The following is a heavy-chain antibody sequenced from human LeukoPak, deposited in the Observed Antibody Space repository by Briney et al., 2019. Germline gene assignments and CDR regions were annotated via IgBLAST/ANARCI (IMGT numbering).Heavy chain of an antibody. V-gene: IGHV4-59*01. D-gene: IGHD5-24*01. Sequence: SETVSLTCTVSGGSISSYYWSWIRQPPGKGLEWIAYLFYSGSTDYNPSLESRVTISVDTSKNQFPLKLRSVTAADTAVYYCATVAAIRGVTYFADCGQASLVTVSS. CDR1: GGSISSYY. CDR2: LFYSGST. CDR3: ATVAAIRGVTYFAD. J-gene: IGHJ4*02.